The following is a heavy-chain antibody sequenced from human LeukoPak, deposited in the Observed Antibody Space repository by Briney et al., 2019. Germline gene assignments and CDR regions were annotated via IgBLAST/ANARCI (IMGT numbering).Heavy chain of an antibody. Sequence: GGSLRLSCVSSGFSFSNYAMSWVRQAPGKGLEWVSSISGSGGSTHYADSVKGRFTISRDKTKNTPYLQMNSLRAEDTAVYYCAKGLGYCSGGSCYSTDYWGQGTLVTVSS. CDR3: AKGLGYCSGGSCYSTDY. CDR1: GFSFSNYA. J-gene: IGHJ4*02. D-gene: IGHD2-15*01. V-gene: IGHV3-23*01. CDR2: ISGSGGST.